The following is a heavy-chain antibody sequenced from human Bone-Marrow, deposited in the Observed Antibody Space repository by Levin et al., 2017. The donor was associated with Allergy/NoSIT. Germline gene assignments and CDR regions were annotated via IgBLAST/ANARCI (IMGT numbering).Heavy chain of an antibody. V-gene: IGHV3-74*01. CDR3: TRDLRVGSVPDFDS. Sequence: GGSLRLSCAASGFTFNSYWMHWVRQAPGKGLEWVSRVNSDATSAHYADFVKGRFTSSRDNAKNMLYLEMNSLRAEDTAVYYCTRDLRVGSVPDFDSWGQGTLVTVSS. D-gene: IGHD3-10*01. CDR1: GFTFNSYW. CDR2: VNSDATSA. J-gene: IGHJ4*02.